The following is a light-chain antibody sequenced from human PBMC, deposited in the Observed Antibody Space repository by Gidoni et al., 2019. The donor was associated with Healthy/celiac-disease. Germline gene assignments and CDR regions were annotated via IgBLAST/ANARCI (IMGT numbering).Light chain of an antibody. CDR3: QQYNNWPPRYT. CDR1: QSVSSN. J-gene: IGKJ2*01. Sequence: EIVMTQSPATLSVSPGERATLSCRASQSVSSNLAWYQQKPCQAPRLLIYGASTRATGIPARFSGSGSGTEFTLTISSLQSEDFAVYYCQQYNNWPPRYTFGQXTKLEIK. CDR2: GAS. V-gene: IGKV3-15*01.